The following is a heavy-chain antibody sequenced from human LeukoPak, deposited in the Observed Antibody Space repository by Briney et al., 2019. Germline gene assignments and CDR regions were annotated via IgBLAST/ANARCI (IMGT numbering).Heavy chain of an antibody. D-gene: IGHD6-13*01. CDR2: IYYSGNT. CDR3: ARLRAQQLAPFDY. CDR1: GGSISCSSYY. Sequence: SETLSLTCTVSGGSISCSSYYWGWIRQPPGKGLEWIGSIYYSGNTYYNPSLKSRVTISVDTSKNQLSLKLSSVTAVDTAVYYCARLRAQQLAPFDYWGQGTLVTVSS. V-gene: IGHV4-39*01. J-gene: IGHJ4*02.